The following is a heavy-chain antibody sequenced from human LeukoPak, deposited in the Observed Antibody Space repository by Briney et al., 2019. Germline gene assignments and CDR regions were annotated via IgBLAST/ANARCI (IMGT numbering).Heavy chain of an antibody. J-gene: IGHJ4*02. CDR2: ITGSGDTT. D-gene: IGHD3-9*01. Sequence: QAGASLRLSCAASGFIFRNYAMSWVRQAPGKGLEWVSAITGSGDTTYYADSVKGRFTVSRDNSKNTLYVKMNTLRAEDTAVYYCAKWGDYDILTGYYVSDFWGRGTLVTVSS. CDR1: GFIFRNYA. CDR3: AKWGDYDILTGYYVSDF. V-gene: IGHV3-23*01.